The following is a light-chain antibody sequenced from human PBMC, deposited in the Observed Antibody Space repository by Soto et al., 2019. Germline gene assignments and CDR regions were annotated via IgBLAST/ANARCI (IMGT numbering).Light chain of an antibody. CDR1: QSLTSSY. Sequence: EIVLTQSPGTLSLSPGERATLSCRASQSLTSSYLAWYQQKPGQAPRLLIYCASSRATGIPDRFSGSGSGTDFTLTINRLEPEDFAVYYCQQYDSSPPSYTFGKGTKLEIK. V-gene: IGKV3-20*01. J-gene: IGKJ2*01. CDR3: QQYDSSPPSYT. CDR2: CAS.